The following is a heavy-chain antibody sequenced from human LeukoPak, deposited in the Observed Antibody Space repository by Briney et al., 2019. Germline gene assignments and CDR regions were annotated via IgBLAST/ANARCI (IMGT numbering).Heavy chain of an antibody. CDR1: GFTVSSNS. CDR2: IYSDNT. Sequence: PGGSLRLSCTVSGFTVSSNSMSWVRQAPGKGLEWVSFIYSDNTHYSDSVKGRFTISRDNSKNTLYLQMNSLRAEDTAVYYCYPYYDILTGYSEPDYWGQGTLVTVSS. V-gene: IGHV3-53*01. D-gene: IGHD3-9*01. CDR3: YPYYDILTGYSEPDY. J-gene: IGHJ4*02.